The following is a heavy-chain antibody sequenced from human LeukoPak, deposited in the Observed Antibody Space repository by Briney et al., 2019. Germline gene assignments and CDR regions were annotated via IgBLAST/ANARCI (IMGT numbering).Heavy chain of an antibody. CDR2: IYYSGST. D-gene: IGHD2-15*01. Sequence: SKTLSLTCTVSGGSISSYYWSWIRQPPGKGLEWIGYIYYSGSTNYNPSLKSRVTISVDTSKNQFSLKLSSVTAADTAVYYCARVVGYCSGGSCYPWFDPWGQGTLVTVSS. CDR1: GGSISSYY. J-gene: IGHJ5*02. V-gene: IGHV4-59*01. CDR3: ARVVGYCSGGSCYPWFDP.